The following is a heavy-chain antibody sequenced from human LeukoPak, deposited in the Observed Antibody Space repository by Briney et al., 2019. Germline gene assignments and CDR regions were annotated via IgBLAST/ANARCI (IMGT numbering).Heavy chain of an antibody. CDR3: ARNRSDCSGGSCSFTGFDY. J-gene: IGHJ4*02. CDR2: IYYSGST. Sequence: SETLSLTSAVSGGSIIRTDSYWGWIRQSPGKGLEWIGSIYYSGSTHYNPSLKSRLTISVDTSKNEFSLGLRFVTIADTAVYYCARNRSDCSGGSCSFTGFDYWGQGTLVTVSS. CDR1: GGSIIRTDSY. V-gene: IGHV4-39*01. D-gene: IGHD2-15*01.